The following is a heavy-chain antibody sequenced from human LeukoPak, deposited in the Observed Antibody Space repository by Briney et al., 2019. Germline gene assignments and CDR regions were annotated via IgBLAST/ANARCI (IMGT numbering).Heavy chain of an antibody. CDR3: ARSNYYYDPRYYFDY. D-gene: IGHD3-22*01. CDR1: GGSISSCY. J-gene: IGHJ4*02. Sequence: SETLSLTCTVSGGSISSCYWSWIRQPPGKGLEWIGYIYYSGSTNYNPSLKSRVTISVDTSKNQFSLKLSSVTAADTAVYYCARSNYYYDPRYYFDYWGQGTLVTVSS. CDR2: IYYSGST. V-gene: IGHV4-59*01.